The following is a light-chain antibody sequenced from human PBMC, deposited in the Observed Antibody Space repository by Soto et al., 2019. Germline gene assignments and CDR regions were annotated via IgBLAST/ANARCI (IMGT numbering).Light chain of an antibody. J-gene: IGKJ2*01. CDR2: GAS. Sequence: EIVLTQSPGTLSLSPGERATLSCRASQSVSSSYLAWYQQKPGQAPRLLIYGASSRATGIPDRFSGSGSGTDFTLTISRLEPEDFAVYYCQQYASSLYTFCQGTKLEIK. CDR1: QSVSSSY. CDR3: QQYASSLYT. V-gene: IGKV3-20*01.